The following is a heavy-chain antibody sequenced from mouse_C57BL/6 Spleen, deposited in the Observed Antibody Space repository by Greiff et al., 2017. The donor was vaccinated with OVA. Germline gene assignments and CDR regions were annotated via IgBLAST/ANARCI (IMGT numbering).Heavy chain of an antibody. Sequence: EVKLVESGGGLVKPGGSLKLSCAASGFTFSDYGMHWVRQAPEKGLEWVAYISSGSSTIYYADTVKGRFTISRDNAKNTLFLQMTSLRSEDTAMYYCARERWVYYAMDYWGQGTSVTVSS. CDR1: GFTFSDYG. D-gene: IGHD1-1*02. CDR3: ARERWVYYAMDY. J-gene: IGHJ4*01. V-gene: IGHV5-17*01. CDR2: ISSGSSTI.